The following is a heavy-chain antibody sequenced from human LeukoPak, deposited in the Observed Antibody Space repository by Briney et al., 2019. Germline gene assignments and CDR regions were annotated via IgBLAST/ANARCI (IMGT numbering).Heavy chain of an antibody. D-gene: IGHD3-9*01. J-gene: IGHJ5*02. CDR3: ARDSEYFDWLSGWLDP. CDR2: INAGNGNT. Sequence: ASVKVSCKASGYTFTSYAMHWVRQAPGQRLEWMGWINAGNGNTKYSQKFQGRVTITRDTSASTAYMELSSLRSEDTAVYYCARDSEYFDWLSGWLDPWGQGTLVTVSS. CDR1: GYTFTSYA. V-gene: IGHV1-3*01.